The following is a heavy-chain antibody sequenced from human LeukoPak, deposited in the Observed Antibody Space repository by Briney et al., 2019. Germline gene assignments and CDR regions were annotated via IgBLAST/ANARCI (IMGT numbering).Heavy chain of an antibody. Sequence: PSETLSLTCTVSGGSISSYYWSWIRQPAGKGLEWLGRIYTSGSTNYNPSLRSRVTISLDTSRNQFSLKLNSVTAADTAVYYCAKSNGYGLVDIWGQGTMVTVSS. CDR3: AKSNGYGLVDI. V-gene: IGHV4-4*07. CDR1: GGSISSYY. D-gene: IGHD3-10*01. CDR2: IYTSGST. J-gene: IGHJ3*02.